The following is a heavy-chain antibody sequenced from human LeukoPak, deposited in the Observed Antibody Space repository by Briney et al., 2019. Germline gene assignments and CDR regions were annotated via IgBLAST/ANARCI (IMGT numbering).Heavy chain of an antibody. J-gene: IGHJ4*02. CDR3: ARASPFDYDGSGYYCYFDY. CDR1: GYTFTSYY. CDR2: INPSGGST. Sequence: ASVKVSCKASGYTFTSYYMHWVRQAPGQGLEWMGIINPSGGSTSYAQKFQGRVTMTRDTSTSTVYMELSSLRSEDTAVYYCARASPFDYDGSGYYCYFDYGGRGPVVTVP. V-gene: IGHV1-46*01. D-gene: IGHD3-22*01.